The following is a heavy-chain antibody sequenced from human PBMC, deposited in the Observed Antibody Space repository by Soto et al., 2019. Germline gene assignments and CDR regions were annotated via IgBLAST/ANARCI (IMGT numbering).Heavy chain of an antibody. Sequence: GASVKVSCKASGYTFTSYAMHWVRQAPGQKLKRIGWINAGNGNTKYSQKFQGRVTITRDTSASTAYMELSSLRSEDTAVYYCARDTAAYYYGSGSLKFQFDYWGQGTLVTVSS. CDR2: INAGNGNT. CDR1: GYTFTSYA. CDR3: ARDTAAYYYGSGSLKFQFDY. J-gene: IGHJ4*02. V-gene: IGHV1-3*01. D-gene: IGHD3-10*01.